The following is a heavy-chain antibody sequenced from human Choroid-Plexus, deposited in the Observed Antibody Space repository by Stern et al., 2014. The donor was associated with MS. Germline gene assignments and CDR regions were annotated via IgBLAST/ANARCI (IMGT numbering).Heavy chain of an antibody. CDR2: INADNGGI. J-gene: IGHJ5*02. Sequence: QLVQSGAEARKPGASVKISCKASGYGFTDFYLFWVRQAPGKGLECMGWINADNGGIKYVEKFQGRVSVTRDTSVSTTYLELRRLTSDDTAVYYCARRGVLGDMDLWGQGTPVTVSS. CDR3: ARRGVLGDMDL. CDR1: GYGFTDFY. D-gene: IGHD3-10*01. V-gene: IGHV1-2*02.